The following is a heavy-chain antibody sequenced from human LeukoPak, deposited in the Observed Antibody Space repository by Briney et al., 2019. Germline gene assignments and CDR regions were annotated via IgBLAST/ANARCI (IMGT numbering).Heavy chain of an antibody. CDR3: ARVQRNVVPAADYMYAFDI. CDR1: GGSISSGSYY. V-gene: IGHV4-61*02. Sequence: SETLSLTCTVSGGSISSGSYYWSWIRQPAGKGLEWIGRIYTSGSTNYNPSLKSRVTISVDTSKNQFSLKLSSVTAADTAVYYCARVQRNVVPAADYMYAFDIWGQGTMVTVSS. CDR2: IYTSGST. J-gene: IGHJ3*02. D-gene: IGHD2-2*01.